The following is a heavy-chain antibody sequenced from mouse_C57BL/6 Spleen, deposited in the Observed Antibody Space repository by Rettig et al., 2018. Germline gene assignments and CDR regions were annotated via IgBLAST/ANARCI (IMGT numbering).Heavy chain of an antibody. CDR2: INPNNGGT. J-gene: IGHJ4*01. CDR1: GYTFTDYY. V-gene: IGHV1-26*01. CDR3: ARRGHIYDGNSYAMDY. D-gene: IGHD2-1*01. Sequence: EVQLQQSGPELVKPGASVKISCKASGYTFTDYYMNWVKQSHGKSLEWIGDINPNNGGTSYNQKFKGKTTLTEDESSSTAYMGVRRRTSEDSAVYDVARRGHIYDGNSYAMDYWGQGTSVTVCS.